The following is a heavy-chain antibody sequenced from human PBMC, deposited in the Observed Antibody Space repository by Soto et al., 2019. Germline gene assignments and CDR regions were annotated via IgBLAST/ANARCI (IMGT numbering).Heavy chain of an antibody. CDR1: GGTFSSYA. J-gene: IGHJ5*02. Sequence: GASVKVSCKASGGTFSSYAISWVRQAPGQGLEWMGGSIPIFGTANYAQKFQGRVTITADESTTTAYMELSSLRSEDTAVYYSARAGDYYDSTPKPYNWFDPWGQGTLVTVSS. CDR2: SIPIFGTA. V-gene: IGHV1-69*13. D-gene: IGHD3-22*01. CDR3: ARAGDYYDSTPKPYNWFDP.